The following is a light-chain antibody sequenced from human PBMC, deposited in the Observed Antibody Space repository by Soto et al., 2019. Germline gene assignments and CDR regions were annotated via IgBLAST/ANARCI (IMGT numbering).Light chain of an antibody. CDR1: SSNIGSNT. Sequence: QSVLTQPPSAFGTPGQRVTMSCSGSSSNIGSNTVNWYQQLPGTAPKLLIYTNYQRPSGVPDRFSGSKSGTSASLAISGLQSEDEADYYCAAWDDNLIGTVFGGGTKLTVL. J-gene: IGLJ2*01. CDR3: AAWDDNLIGTV. CDR2: TNY. V-gene: IGLV1-44*01.